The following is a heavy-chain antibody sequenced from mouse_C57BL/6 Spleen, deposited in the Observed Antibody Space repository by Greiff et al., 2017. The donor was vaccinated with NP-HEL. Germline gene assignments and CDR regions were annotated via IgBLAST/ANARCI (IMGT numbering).Heavy chain of an antibody. Sequence: VQLQQSGAELVRPGTSVKLSCKASGYTFTSYWMHWVKQRPGQGLEWIGVIDPSDSYTNYNQKFKGKATLTVDTSSSTAYMQLSSLTSEDSAVYYCARAATHAMDYWGQGTSVTVSS. J-gene: IGHJ4*01. CDR2: IDPSDSYT. CDR3: ARAATHAMDY. D-gene: IGHD4-1*02. CDR1: GYTFTSYW. V-gene: IGHV1-59*01.